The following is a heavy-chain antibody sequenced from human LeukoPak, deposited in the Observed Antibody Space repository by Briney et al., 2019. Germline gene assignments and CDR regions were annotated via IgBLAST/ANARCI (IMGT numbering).Heavy chain of an antibody. Sequence: PSQTLSLTCAVSGASISSSTYSWSWSRQSPGKGLEWIGCLYHAGRTYYDPSLNSRVTISVDTSKNQFSLKMTSVTAADTAVYYCATSTGPVVPAAIDYWGQGTLVTVSS. CDR1: GASISSSTYS. V-gene: IGHV4-30-2*06. CDR2: LYHAGRT. D-gene: IGHD2-2*01. CDR3: ATSTGPVVPAAIDY. J-gene: IGHJ4*02.